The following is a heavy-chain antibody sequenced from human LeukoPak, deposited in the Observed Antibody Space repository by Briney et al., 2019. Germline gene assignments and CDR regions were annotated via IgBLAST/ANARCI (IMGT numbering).Heavy chain of an antibody. CDR2: IYHSGST. CDR3: AGGAYYDFWSGYLSFDY. CDR1: GGSISSGGYY. Sequence: PSETLSLTCTVSGGSISSGGYYWSWIRQPPGKGLEWIGYIYHSGSTYYNPSLKSRVTISVDRSKNQFSLKLSSVTAADTAVYYCAGGAYYDFWSGYLSFDYWGQGTLVTVSS. J-gene: IGHJ4*02. D-gene: IGHD3-3*01. V-gene: IGHV4-30-2*01.